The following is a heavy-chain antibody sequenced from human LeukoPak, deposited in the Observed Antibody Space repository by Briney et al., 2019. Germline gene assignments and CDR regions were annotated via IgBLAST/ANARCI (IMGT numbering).Heavy chain of an antibody. Sequence: SETLSLTCAVYGGSFSGYYWSWIRQPPGKGLEWTGEINHSGSTNYNPSLKSRVTISVDTSKNQFSLKLSSVTAADTAVYYCARMPLAYCGGDCLSGWFDPWGQGTLVTVSS. CDR1: GGSFSGYY. CDR2: INHSGST. V-gene: IGHV4-34*01. J-gene: IGHJ5*02. CDR3: ARMPLAYCGGDCLSGWFDP. D-gene: IGHD2-21*02.